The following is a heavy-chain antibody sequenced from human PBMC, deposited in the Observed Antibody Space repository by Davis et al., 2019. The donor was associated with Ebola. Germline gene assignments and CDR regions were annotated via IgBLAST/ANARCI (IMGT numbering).Heavy chain of an antibody. V-gene: IGHV1-8*01. J-gene: IGHJ4*02. CDR3: ARGPSVATAHYFDY. CDR1: GYTFTGYD. CDR2: MNPNSGNT. D-gene: IGHD2-21*02. Sequence: ASVKVSCKASGYTFTGYDINWVRQATGQGLEWMGWMNPNSGNTGYAQKFQGRVTMTRNTSISTAYMELSSLRSEDTAVYYCARGPSVATAHYFDYWGQGTLVTVSS.